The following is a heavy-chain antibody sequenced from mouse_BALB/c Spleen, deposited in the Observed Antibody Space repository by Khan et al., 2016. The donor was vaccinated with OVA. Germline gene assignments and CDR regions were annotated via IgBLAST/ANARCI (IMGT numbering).Heavy chain of an antibody. CDR3: AGGGVADDGDDGGAMEY. V-gene: IGHV9-4*02. Sequence: QVQLKQSGPELKKPGETVRISCKASGYTFTTAGIQWVQKMPGKGLKWIGWINTHSGVPKYAEDFKGRFAFSLEISVNTAYLQITNLKNEDTATYFCAGGGVADDGDDGGAMEYWGQGTSVTVSS. CDR1: GYTFTTAG. CDR2: INTHSGVP. J-gene: IGHJ4*01. D-gene: IGHD2-12*01.